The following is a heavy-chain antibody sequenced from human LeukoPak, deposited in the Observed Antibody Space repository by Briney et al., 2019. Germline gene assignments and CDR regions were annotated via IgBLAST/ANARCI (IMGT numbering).Heavy chain of an antibody. Sequence: SQTLSLTCTVSGGSISSGGYYGSWIRQHPGKGLEWIGYIYYSGSTYYNPSLKSRVTISVDTSKNQFSLKLSSVTAADTAVYYCARAASSGYSYGFVYWGQGTLVTVSS. CDR3: ARAASSGYSYGFVY. J-gene: IGHJ4*02. CDR1: GGSISSGGYY. D-gene: IGHD5-18*01. CDR2: IYYSGST. V-gene: IGHV4-31*03.